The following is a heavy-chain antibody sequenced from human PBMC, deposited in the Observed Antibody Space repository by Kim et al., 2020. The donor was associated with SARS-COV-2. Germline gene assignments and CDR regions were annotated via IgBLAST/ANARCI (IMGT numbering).Heavy chain of an antibody. J-gene: IGHJ6*02. V-gene: IGHV3-21*01. CDR1: GFNFGNHI. D-gene: IGHD5-12*01. Sequence: GGSLRLSCSASGFNFGNHIMNWVRQAPGKGLEWVASINPNSRYIYYADSVKGRFSISRDNAKKSLYLQLNSLRADDTAIYYCARTFSAYENYYYFYAMDVWGQGTTVTVSS. CDR2: INPNSRYI. CDR3: ARTFSAYENYYYFYAMDV.